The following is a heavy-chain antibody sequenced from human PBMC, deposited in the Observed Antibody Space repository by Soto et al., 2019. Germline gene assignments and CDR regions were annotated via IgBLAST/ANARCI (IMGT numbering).Heavy chain of an antibody. D-gene: IGHD5-18*01. CDR3: ARGNGYSYGSY. CDR2: IIPILGIA. Sequence: QVQLVQSGAEVKKPGSSVKVSCKASGGTFSSYTISWVRQAPGQGLEWMGRIIPILGIANYAQKFQGRVTLTADKSTSTAYMELSSLRSEDTAVYYCARGNGYSYGSYWGQGTLVTVSS. V-gene: IGHV1-69*02. J-gene: IGHJ4*02. CDR1: GGTFSSYT.